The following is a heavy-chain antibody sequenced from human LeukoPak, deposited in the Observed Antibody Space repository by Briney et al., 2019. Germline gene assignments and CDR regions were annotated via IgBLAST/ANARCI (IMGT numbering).Heavy chain of an antibody. CDR1: GYTFTGYY. J-gene: IGHJ4*02. CDR3: ATVMYYDILTGYFNY. CDR2: INPNSGGT. D-gene: IGHD3-9*01. Sequence: ASVKVSCKASGYTFTGYYMHWVRQAPGQGLEWMGWINPNSGGTNYAQKFQGRVTMTRDTSISTAYMELSRLRSDDTAVYYCATVMYYDILTGYFNYWGQGTLVTVSS. V-gene: IGHV1-2*02.